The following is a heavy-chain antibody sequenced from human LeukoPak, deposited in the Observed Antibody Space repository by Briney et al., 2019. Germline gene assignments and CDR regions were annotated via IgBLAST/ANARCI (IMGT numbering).Heavy chain of an antibody. CDR1: GGSISSGGYY. CDR3: ARDAPSSGYLDP. D-gene: IGHD3-22*01. Sequence: SETLSLTCTVSGGSISSGGYYWSWIRQHPGKGLEWIGYIYYSGSTYYNPSLESRVTISVDTSKNQFSLKLSSVTAADTAVYYCARDAPSSGYLDPWGQGTLVTVSS. CDR2: IYYSGST. V-gene: IGHV4-31*03. J-gene: IGHJ5*02.